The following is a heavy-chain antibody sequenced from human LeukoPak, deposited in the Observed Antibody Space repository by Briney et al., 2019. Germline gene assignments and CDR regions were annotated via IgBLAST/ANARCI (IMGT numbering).Heavy chain of an antibody. CDR2: ISWNSGSI. CDR1: GFTFDDYA. CDR3: AKALNMYYMDV. J-gene: IGHJ6*03. Sequence: GRSLRLSCAASGFTFDDYAMHWVRQASGKGLEWVSGISWNSGSIGYADSVKGRFTISRDNAKNSLYLQMNSLRAEDTALYYCAKALNMYYMDVWGKGTTVTVSS. V-gene: IGHV3-9*01.